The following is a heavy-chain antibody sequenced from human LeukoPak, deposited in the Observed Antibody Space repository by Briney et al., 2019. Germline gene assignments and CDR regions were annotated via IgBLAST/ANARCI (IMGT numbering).Heavy chain of an antibody. V-gene: IGHV1-2*02. J-gene: IGHJ4*02. CDR3: ASPKYAGEYYFDY. CDR2: INPNSGGT. CDR1: GYTFTDYF. Sequence: ASVKVSCKASGYTFTDYFVHWVRQAPGQGREWMGWINPNSGGTNYAQKFQGRVTMTRDTSISTAYMELSRLRFDDTAVYYCASPKYAGEYYFDYWGQGTLVTVSS. D-gene: IGHD2-2*01.